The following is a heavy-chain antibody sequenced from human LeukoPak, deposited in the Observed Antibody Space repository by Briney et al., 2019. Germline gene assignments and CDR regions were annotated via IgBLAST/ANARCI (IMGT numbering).Heavy chain of an antibody. V-gene: IGHV3-23*01. Sequence: GGSLRLSCAASGFTFSSYAMSWVRQAPGKGLEWVSAISGSGGSTYYADSVKGRFTISRDNSKNTPYLQMNSLRAEDTAVYYCAKGISSTSCFDYWGQGTLVTVSS. CDR3: AKGISSTSCFDY. CDR1: GFTFSSYA. CDR2: ISGSGGST. J-gene: IGHJ4*02. D-gene: IGHD2-2*01.